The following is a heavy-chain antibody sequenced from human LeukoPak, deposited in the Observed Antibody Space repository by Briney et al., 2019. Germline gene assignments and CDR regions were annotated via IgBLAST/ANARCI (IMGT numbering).Heavy chain of an antibody. Sequence: PGGSLRLSCAASGFTFSSYSMNWVRQAPGKGLEWVSSISSSSSYIYYADSVKGRFTISRDNAKNSLYLQMNSLRAEDTAVYYCARMMIYEPNEYGDYEGNAFDIWGQGTMATVSS. V-gene: IGHV3-21*01. CDR1: GFTFSSYS. CDR3: ARMMIYEPNEYGDYEGNAFDI. D-gene: IGHD4-17*01. CDR2: ISSSSSYI. J-gene: IGHJ3*02.